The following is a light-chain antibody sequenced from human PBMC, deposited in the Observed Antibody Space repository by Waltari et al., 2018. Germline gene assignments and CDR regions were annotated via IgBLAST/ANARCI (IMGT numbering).Light chain of an antibody. V-gene: IGLV6-57*01. CDR2: EAY. CDR1: SGNIASTY. J-gene: IGLJ2*01. CDR3: QSYDSNNYVI. Sequence: NFMLTQPRSVSESPGKTVTISCTRSSGNIASTYVQWYQQRPGSSPTTVIYEAYHRPAGVPGRFSASCDSSSNSASLTISGLKAEDEADYYCQSYDSNNYVIFGGGTKLTVL.